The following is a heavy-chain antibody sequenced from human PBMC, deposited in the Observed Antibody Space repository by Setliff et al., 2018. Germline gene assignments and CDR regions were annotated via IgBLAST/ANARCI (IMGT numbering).Heavy chain of an antibody. CDR2: INHAGSDK. CDR3: ARGTAMDH. J-gene: IGHJ4*02. Sequence: GSLRLSCAASTFSFSSYWMNWVRQAPGKGLEWVANINHAGSDKYYVDSVKGRFTISRDNAKNSLYLQMNSLRAEDTAVYYCARGTAMDHWGQGTLVTVSS. D-gene: IGHD5-18*01. V-gene: IGHV3-7*03. CDR1: TFSFSSYW.